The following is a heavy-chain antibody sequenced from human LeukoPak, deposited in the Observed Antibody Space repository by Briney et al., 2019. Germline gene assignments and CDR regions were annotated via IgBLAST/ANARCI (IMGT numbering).Heavy chain of an antibody. CDR3: ASSGPYGYFDF. CDR2: ISSNGGST. CDR1: GFTSSSYA. J-gene: IGHJ4*02. V-gene: IGHV3-64*01. Sequence: GGSLRLSCAASGFTSSSYAMHWVRQAPGKGLEYVSAISSNGGSTYYANSVKGRFTISRDNAKNTLFLQMSSLRVEDTAMYYCASSGPYGYFDFWGQGALVTVSS. D-gene: IGHD3-10*01.